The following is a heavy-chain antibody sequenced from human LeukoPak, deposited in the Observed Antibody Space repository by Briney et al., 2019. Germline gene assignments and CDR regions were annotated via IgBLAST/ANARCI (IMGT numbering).Heavy chain of an antibody. CDR2: IYTSGST. D-gene: IGHD3-10*01. CDR1: GGSISSYY. Sequence: SETLCLTCTVSGGSISSYYWSWIRQPAGKGLEWIGRIYTSGSTNYNPSLKSRVTMSVDTSKNQFSLKLSSVTAADTAVYYCARELYGSGSYHAFDIWGQGTMVTVSS. J-gene: IGHJ3*02. CDR3: ARELYGSGSYHAFDI. V-gene: IGHV4-4*07.